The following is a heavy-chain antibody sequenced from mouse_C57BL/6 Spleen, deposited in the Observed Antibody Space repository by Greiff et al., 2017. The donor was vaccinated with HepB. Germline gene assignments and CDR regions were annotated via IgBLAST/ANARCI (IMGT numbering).Heavy chain of an antibody. CDR3: ASDGVTFDY. J-gene: IGHJ2*01. Sequence: DVQLVESEGGLVQPGSSMKLSCTASGFTFSDYYMAWVRQVPEKGLEWVANINYDGSSTYYLDSLKSRFIISRDNAKNILYLKMSSLKSEDTATYYCASDGVTFDYWGQGTTLTVSS. D-gene: IGHD2-5*01. CDR2: INYDGSST. CDR1: GFTFSDYY. V-gene: IGHV5-16*01.